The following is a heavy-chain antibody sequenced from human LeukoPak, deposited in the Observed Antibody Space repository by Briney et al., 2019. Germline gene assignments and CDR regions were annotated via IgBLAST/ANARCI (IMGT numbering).Heavy chain of an antibody. CDR2: IKQDGSEK. Sequence: GGSLRLSCAASGFTFSSYWTTWVRQAPGKGLEWVANIKQDGSEKYYVDSVKGRFTISRDNAKNSLYLQMDSLRAEDSAVYYCASPQSSGWHFDYWGQGTLVTVSS. CDR3: ASPQSSGWHFDY. D-gene: IGHD6-25*01. V-gene: IGHV3-7*01. CDR1: GFTFSSYW. J-gene: IGHJ4*02.